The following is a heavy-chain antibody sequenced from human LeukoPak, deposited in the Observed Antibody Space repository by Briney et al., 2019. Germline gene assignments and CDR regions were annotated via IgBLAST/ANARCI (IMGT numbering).Heavy chain of an antibody. CDR1: GGSINSYY. V-gene: IGHV4-59*01. CDR2: ISYSGST. CDR3: ARDSVWGMYFDY. D-gene: IGHD2-8*01. Sequence: PSETLSLTCTVSGGSINSYYWSWIRQPPGKGLEWIGYISYSGSTNYNPSLKSRVTISVDTSKNQFSLKLSSVTAADTAVYYCARDSVWGMYFDYWGQGTLVTVSS. J-gene: IGHJ4*02.